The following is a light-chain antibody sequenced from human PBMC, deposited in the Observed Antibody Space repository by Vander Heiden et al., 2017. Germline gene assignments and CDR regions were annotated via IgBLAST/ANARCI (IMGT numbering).Light chain of an antibody. J-gene: IGKJ3*01. CDR2: AAS. V-gene: IGKV1-9*01. CDR1: QGISSY. CDR3: QQLNSYPLT. Sequence: DIQLTQSPSFLSASVGDRVTITCRASQGISSYLAWYQQKPGKAPKLLIYAASTLQSGVPSRFSGSGSGTEVTLTISSLQAEDFATYYCQQLNSYPLTFGPGTKVDIK.